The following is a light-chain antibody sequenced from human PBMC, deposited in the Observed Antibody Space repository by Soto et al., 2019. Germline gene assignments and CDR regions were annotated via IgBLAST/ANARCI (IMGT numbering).Light chain of an antibody. CDR1: QSVSSSY. CDR3: QQYGSSPVYT. CDR2: GAS. V-gene: IGKV3-20*01. J-gene: IGKJ2*01. Sequence: EIVLTQSPGTLSLSPGERATLSCRASQSVSSSYLAWYQQKPGQAPRLLIYGASSRATGIPDRFSGSGSGTDFTLTISRLEPEDFAMYYCQQYGSSPVYTFGQGTKLEIK.